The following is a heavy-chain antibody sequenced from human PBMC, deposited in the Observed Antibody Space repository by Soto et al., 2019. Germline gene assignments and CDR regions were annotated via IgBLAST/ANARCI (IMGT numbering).Heavy chain of an antibody. CDR3: ALDASANYYYGMDV. CDR2: INHSGST. D-gene: IGHD3-3*01. CDR1: GGSFSGYY. J-gene: IGHJ6*02. Sequence: SETLSLTCAVYGGSFSGYYWSWIRQPPGKGLEWIGEINHSGSTNYNPSLKSRVTISVDTSKNQFSLKLSSVTAADTAVYYCALDASANYYYGMDVWGQGTTVTVSS. V-gene: IGHV4-34*01.